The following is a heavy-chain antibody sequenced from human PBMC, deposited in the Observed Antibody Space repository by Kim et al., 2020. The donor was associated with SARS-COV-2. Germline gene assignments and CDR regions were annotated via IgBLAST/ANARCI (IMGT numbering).Heavy chain of an antibody. CDR1: GYTFTSYD. J-gene: IGHJ6*03. CDR3: ARPAAIYCSSTSCYRSYYYYYMDV. D-gene: IGHD2-2*02. CDR2: MNTNSGNT. Sequence: ASVKVSCKASGYTFTSYDINWVRQATGQGLEWMGWMNTNSGNTGYAQKFQGRVTMTRNTSISTAYMELSSLRSEDTAVYYCARPAAIYCSSTSCYRSYYYYYMDVWGKGTTVTVSS. V-gene: IGHV1-8*01.